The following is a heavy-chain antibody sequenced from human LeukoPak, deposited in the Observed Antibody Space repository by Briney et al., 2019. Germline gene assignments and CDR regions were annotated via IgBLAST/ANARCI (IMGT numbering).Heavy chain of an antibody. V-gene: IGHV4-39*01. CDR1: GGSISSYY. CDR3: ARRSGITMIVVLISDAFDI. D-gene: IGHD3-22*01. J-gene: IGHJ3*02. Sequence: SETLSLTCTVSGGSISSYYWGWIRQPPGKGLEWIGSIYHSGSTYYNPSLKSRVTISVDTSKNQFSLKLSSVTAADTAVYYCARRSGITMIVVLISDAFDIWGKGQWSPSLQ. CDR2: IYHSGST.